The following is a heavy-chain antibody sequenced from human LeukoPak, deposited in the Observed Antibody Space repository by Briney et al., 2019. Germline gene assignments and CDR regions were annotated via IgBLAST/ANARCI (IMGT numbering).Heavy chain of an antibody. CDR2: INHRGST. CDR3: ARGIGNWFDP. Sequence: SETLSLTCAVYGGSFSGYYWSWIRQPPGKGLEWIGEINHRGSTNYNPSLKSRVTISVDTSMNQFSLKLSSVTAADTAVYYCARGIGNWFDPWGQGTLVTVSS. V-gene: IGHV4-34*01. D-gene: IGHD3-22*01. J-gene: IGHJ5*02. CDR1: GGSFSGYY.